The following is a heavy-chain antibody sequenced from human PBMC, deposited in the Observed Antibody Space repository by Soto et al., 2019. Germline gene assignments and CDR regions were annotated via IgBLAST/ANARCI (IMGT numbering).Heavy chain of an antibody. Sequence: GGSLRLSCAASGFTFSSYSMNWVRQAPGKGLEWVSSISSSSSYIYYADSVKGRFTISRDNAKNSLYLQMNSLRAEDTAVYYCARAGLSLQTINCSSTSCQYYYYYYMDVWGKGTTVTVSS. D-gene: IGHD2-2*01. J-gene: IGHJ6*03. V-gene: IGHV3-21*01. CDR3: ARAGLSLQTINCSSTSCQYYYYYYMDV. CDR2: ISSSSSYI. CDR1: GFTFSSYS.